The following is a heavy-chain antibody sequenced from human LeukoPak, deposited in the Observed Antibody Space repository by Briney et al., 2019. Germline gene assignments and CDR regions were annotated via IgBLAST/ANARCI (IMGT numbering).Heavy chain of an antibody. CDR3: AKGFWGDDAFDK. CDR2: INWSSDSI. V-gene: IGHV3-9*01. D-gene: IGHD7-27*01. CDR1: GFTFDDYA. Sequence: GRSLRLFCAASGFTFDDYAMHWVRHAPGKGLEWVSGINWSSDSIVYADSVKGRFAISRDNAKNSLYLQMNSLRAEDTALYFCAKGFWGDDAFDKWGQGTMVTVSS. J-gene: IGHJ3*02.